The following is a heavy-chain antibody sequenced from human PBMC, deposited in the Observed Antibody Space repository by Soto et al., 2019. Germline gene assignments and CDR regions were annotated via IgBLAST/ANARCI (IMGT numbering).Heavy chain of an antibody. J-gene: IGHJ5*01. D-gene: IGHD3-3*01. CDR2: ISTEPHSAAT. CDR1: GFRFGDYG. V-gene: IGHV3-49*03. CDR3: SRKVTLSGVVLPTHWFDS. Sequence: GGSLRLSCATSGFRFGDYGMSWFRQAPGKGLEWVGLISTEPHSAATLYAASVKGRFTITRDDSKRIVDLQMSSLKTEDTAIYYCSRKVTLSGVVLPTHWFDSWGQGALVTVSS.